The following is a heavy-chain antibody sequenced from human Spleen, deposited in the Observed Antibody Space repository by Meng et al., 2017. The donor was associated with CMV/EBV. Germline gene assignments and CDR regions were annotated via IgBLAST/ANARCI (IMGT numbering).Heavy chain of an antibody. Sequence: GESLKISCAASGFTFSSYWTSWVRQAPGKGLEWVANIKQDGSEKYYVDSVKGRFTISRDNAKNSLFLQMNSLRAEDTAVYYCARAQWDIVVVPAAKMVVFEYWGQGTLVTVSS. V-gene: IGHV3-7*01. CDR3: ARAQWDIVVVPAAKMVVFEY. J-gene: IGHJ4*02. CDR1: GFTFSSYW. D-gene: IGHD2-2*01. CDR2: IKQDGSEK.